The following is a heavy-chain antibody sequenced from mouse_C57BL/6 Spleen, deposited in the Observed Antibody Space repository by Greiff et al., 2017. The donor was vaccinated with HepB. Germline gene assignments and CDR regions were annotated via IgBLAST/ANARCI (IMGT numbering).Heavy chain of an antibody. J-gene: IGHJ3*01. CDR2: ISYDGSN. V-gene: IGHV3-6*01. CDR3: ARGGDYDLAWFAY. CDR1: GYSITSGYY. Sequence: VQLQQSGPGLVKPSQSLSLTCSVTGYSITSGYYWNWIRQFPGNKLEWMGYISYDGSNNYNPSLKNRISITRDTSKNQFFLKLNSVTTEDTATYYCARGGDYDLAWFAYWGQGTLVTVSA. D-gene: IGHD2-4*01.